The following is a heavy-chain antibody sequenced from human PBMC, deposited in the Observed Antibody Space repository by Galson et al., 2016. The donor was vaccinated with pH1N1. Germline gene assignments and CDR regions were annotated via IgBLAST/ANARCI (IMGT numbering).Heavy chain of an antibody. D-gene: IGHD6-19*01. CDR1: GYTFRDFG. J-gene: IGHJ4*02. CDR3: ARDPRGKYTSAWYVEQPFDH. CDR2: ISGYNGNT. Sequence: SVKVSCKASGYTFRDFGFSWLRQAPGQGLEWVGWISGYNGNTNYAQNLQGRVTMTTDTSTSTAYMELRSLTSDDTDGYYCARDPRGKYTSAWYVEQPFDHWGQGTLVTVSS. V-gene: IGHV1-18*01.